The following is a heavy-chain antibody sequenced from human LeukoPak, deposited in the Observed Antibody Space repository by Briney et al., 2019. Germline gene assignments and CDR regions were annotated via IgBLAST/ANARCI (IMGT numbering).Heavy chain of an antibody. CDR2: IYYSGST. CDR3: ARSIVVAPHYYYYMDV. CDR1: GGSISSSSYY. V-gene: IGHV4-39*07. J-gene: IGHJ6*03. D-gene: IGHD2-21*01. Sequence: SETLSLTCTVSGGSISSSSYYWGWIRQPPGKGLEWIGSIYYSGSTYYNPSLKSRVTISVDTSKNQFSLKLSSVTAADTAVYYCARSIVVAPHYYYYMDVWGKGTTVTVSS.